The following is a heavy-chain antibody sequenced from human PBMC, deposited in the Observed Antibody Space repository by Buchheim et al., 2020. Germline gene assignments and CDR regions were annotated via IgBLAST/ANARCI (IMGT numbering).Heavy chain of an antibody. CDR2: INPNSGGT. D-gene: IGHD3-3*01. CDR3: ARSKIEGFWSGYYLFDY. CDR1: GYTFTGYY. Sequence: QVQLVQSGAEVKKPGASVKVSCKASGYTFTGYYMHWVRQAPGQGLEWMGWINPNSGGTNYAQKFQGRVTMTRDKSISTAYMELSRLRSDDTAVYYCARSKIEGFWSGYYLFDYWGQGTL. V-gene: IGHV1-2*02. J-gene: IGHJ4*02.